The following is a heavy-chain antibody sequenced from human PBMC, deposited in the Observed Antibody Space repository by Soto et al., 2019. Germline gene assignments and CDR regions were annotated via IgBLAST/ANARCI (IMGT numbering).Heavy chain of an antibody. CDR3: AKRDIVVVVAAIE. CDR2: ISGSGGST. CDR1: GFTFSSYA. J-gene: IGHJ4*02. Sequence: EVQLLESGGGLVQPGGSLRLSCAASGFTFSSYAMRWVRQAPGKGLEWVSAISGSGGSTYYADSVKGRFTISRDNSKNTLYLQMNSLRAEDTVVYYCAKRDIVVVVAAIEWGQGTLVTVSS. V-gene: IGHV3-23*01. D-gene: IGHD2-15*01.